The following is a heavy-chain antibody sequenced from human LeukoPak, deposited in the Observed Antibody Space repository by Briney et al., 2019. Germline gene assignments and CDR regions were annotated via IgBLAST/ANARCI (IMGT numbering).Heavy chain of an antibody. CDR3: ARFPDTEPPGPHVGDNWFDP. Sequence: SETLSLTCTVSGGSISSGGYYWSWIRQHPGKGLEWIGCIYYSGSTYYNPSLKSRVTISVDTSKNQFSLKLSSVTAADTAVYYCARFPDTEPPGPHVGDNWFDPWGQGTLVTVSP. J-gene: IGHJ5*02. CDR1: GGSISSGGYY. CDR2: IYYSGST. D-gene: IGHD3-10*01. V-gene: IGHV4-31*03.